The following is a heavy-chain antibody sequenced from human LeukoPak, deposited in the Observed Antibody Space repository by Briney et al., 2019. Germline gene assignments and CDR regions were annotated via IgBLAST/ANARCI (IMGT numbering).Heavy chain of an antibody. J-gene: IGHJ4*02. CDR1: GFTFSSYG. D-gene: IGHD5-24*01. V-gene: IGHV3-30*02. CDR2: IRYDGSNK. Sequence: PGGSLRLSCAASGFTFSSYGMHWVRQAPGKGLEWVAFIRYDGSNKYYADSVKGRFTISRDNSKNTLYLQMNSLRAEDTAVYYCTKAGLRRNGYAYFDYWGQGTLVTVSS. CDR3: TKAGLRRNGYAYFDY.